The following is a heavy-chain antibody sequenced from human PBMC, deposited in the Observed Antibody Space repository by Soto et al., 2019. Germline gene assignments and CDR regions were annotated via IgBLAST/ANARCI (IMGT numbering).Heavy chain of an antibody. J-gene: IGHJ5*02. CDR1: GYSFPSHW. CDR3: ARRWGHAHFDL. D-gene: IGHD3-16*01. V-gene: IGHV5-51*01. Sequence: PGESLKISCKGSGYSFPSHWIGWVRQKPGEGLEWMGIIYPTDSDARYSPSFEGQVTISADKSIDTAYLHWSSLKASDSALYFCARRWGHAHFDLWGQGTLVTVSS. CDR2: IYPTDSDA.